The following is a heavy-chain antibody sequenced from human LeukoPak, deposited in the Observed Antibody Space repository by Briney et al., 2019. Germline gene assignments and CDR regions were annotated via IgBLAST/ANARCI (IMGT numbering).Heavy chain of an antibody. CDR2: IWYDGSNK. CDR3: AAGFDY. Sequence: GGALILSCAAAGFTFGSDGMHWGRQAPGKGLEWVAVIWYDGSNKYYADSVKGRFTISRDNSKNTLYLQMNSLRAEDTAVYYCAAGFDYWGQGTLVTVSS. J-gene: IGHJ4*02. V-gene: IGHV3-33*01. CDR1: GFTFGSDG.